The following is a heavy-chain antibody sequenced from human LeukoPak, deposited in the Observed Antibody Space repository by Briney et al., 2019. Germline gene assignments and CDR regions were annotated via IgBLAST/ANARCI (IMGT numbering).Heavy chain of an antibody. Sequence: SETLSLTCTVSGGSISSYYWSWIRQPPGKGLEWIGYIYYNGSTNYNPSLKSRVTLFVDTSRNQFSLKLTSVTTADTAVYYCARYGGSRNYYSGLDSWGQGTLVTVSS. CDR1: GGSISSYY. J-gene: IGHJ4*02. CDR3: ARYGGSRNYYSGLDS. CDR2: IYYNGST. D-gene: IGHD3-10*01. V-gene: IGHV4-59*01.